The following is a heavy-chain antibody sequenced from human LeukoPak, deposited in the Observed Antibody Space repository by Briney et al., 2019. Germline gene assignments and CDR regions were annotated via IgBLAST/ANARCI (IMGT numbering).Heavy chain of an antibody. Sequence: SETLSLTCAVDGGSFSGYYWSWIRQPPGKGLEWIGEINHSGSTNYNPSLKSRVTISVDTSKNQLSLKLSSVTAADTAVYYCARGYGDFWSGSYGDWGQGTLVTVSS. CDR3: ARGYGDFWSGSYGD. CDR2: INHSGST. J-gene: IGHJ4*02. D-gene: IGHD3-3*01. V-gene: IGHV4-34*01. CDR1: GGSFSGYY.